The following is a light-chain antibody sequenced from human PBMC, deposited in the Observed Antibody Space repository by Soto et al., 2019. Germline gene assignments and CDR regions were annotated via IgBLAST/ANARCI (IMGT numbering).Light chain of an antibody. J-gene: IGLJ3*02. V-gene: IGLV6-57*03. CDR3: QSYDSSNLWV. CDR2: EDN. CDR1: SCSIASNY. Sequence: NFMLTQPHSVSESPGKTVTISCTRRSCSIASNYVQWYQQRPGSAPTTVIYEDNQRPSGVPDRFSGSIDSSSTSASLTISGPKAEDEADYYCQSYDSSNLWVFGGGTKVTVL.